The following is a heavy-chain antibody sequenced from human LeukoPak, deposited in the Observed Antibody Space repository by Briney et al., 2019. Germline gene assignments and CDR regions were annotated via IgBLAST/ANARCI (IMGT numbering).Heavy chain of an antibody. CDR3: AKVRAGTQRSGPDY. Sequence: GGSLRLSCAASGFTFSSYAMSWVRQAPGKGLEWVSAISGSGGSTYYADSVKGRFTISRDNSKNTLYPQMNSLRAEDTAVYYCAKVRAGTQRSGPDYWGQGTLVTVSS. D-gene: IGHD6-19*01. CDR2: ISGSGGST. J-gene: IGHJ4*02. V-gene: IGHV3-23*01. CDR1: GFTFSSYA.